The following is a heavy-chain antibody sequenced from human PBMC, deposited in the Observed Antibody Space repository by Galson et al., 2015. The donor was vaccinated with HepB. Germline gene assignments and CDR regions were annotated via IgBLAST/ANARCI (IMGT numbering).Heavy chain of an antibody. CDR2: IRSKAYGGTT. J-gene: IGHJ6*02. CDR1: GFTFGDYA. CDR3: TSASGPSAYYYGMDV. V-gene: IGHV3-49*04. Sequence: SLRLSCAASGFTFGDYAMSWVRQAPGKGLEWVGFIRSKAYGGTTEYAASVKGRFTISRDDSKSIAYLQMNSLKTEDTAVYYCTSASGPSAYYYGMDVWGQGTTVTVSS.